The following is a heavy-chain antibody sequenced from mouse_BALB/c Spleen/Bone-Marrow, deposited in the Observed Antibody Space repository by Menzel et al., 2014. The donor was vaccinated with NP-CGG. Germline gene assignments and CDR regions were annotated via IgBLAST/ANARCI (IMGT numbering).Heavy chain of an antibody. CDR3: ARVYGNYFFAY. CDR1: GYSITSGYY. V-gene: IGHV3-6*02. J-gene: IGHJ3*01. CDR2: ISYDGSN. Sequence: QLQESGPGLVKPSQSLSLTCSVTGYSITSGYYWNWIRQFPGNKLEWMGYISYDGSNNYNPSLKNRISITRDTSKNRFFLKLNSVTTEDTATYYCARVYGNYFFAYWGQGTLVTVSA. D-gene: IGHD2-10*02.